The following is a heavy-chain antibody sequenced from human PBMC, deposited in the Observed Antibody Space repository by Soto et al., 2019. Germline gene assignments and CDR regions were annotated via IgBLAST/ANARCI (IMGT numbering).Heavy chain of an antibody. D-gene: IGHD1-1*01. CDR2: SSNSGTFA. V-gene: IGHV3-11*06. J-gene: IGHJ4*02. CDR3: ARSGDNFNVLDY. Sequence: GGSLRLSCAASGFTFSDYYMSWVRQAPGRGLEWISYSSNSGTFARYATSVKGRFSISRDNANNSLYLEMNGLRVEDTAVYYCARSGDNFNVLDYWGQGTPVTVSS. CDR1: GFTFSDYY.